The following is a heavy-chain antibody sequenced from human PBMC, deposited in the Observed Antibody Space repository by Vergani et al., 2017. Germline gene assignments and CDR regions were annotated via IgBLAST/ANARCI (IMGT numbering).Heavy chain of an antibody. V-gene: IGHV3-23*04. J-gene: IGHJ4*02. CDR2: ISGSGGST. CDR3: AKAPGYYDFWSGYYFDY. Sequence: EVQLVESGGGLVQPGGSLRLSCAASGFTFSSYAMSWVRQAPGKGLEWVSAISGSGGSTYYADSVKGRFTISRDNSKNTLYLQMNSLRAEDTAVYYCAKAPGYYDFWSGYYFDYWGQGTLVTVSS. D-gene: IGHD3-3*01. CDR1: GFTFSSYA.